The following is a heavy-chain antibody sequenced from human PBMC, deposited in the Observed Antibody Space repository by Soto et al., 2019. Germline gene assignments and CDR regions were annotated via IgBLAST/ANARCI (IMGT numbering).Heavy chain of an antibody. Sequence: EVQLVESGGGLVQPGGSLTLSCSASGFSFSSYAIHWVRQAPGKGLEYVAVIASPGGSTYYSDSVKGRFTTSRDNSKNTLNLQMSSLRAEDSAVYYCVKVLTPNWNYPGMDVWGQGTRVTVSS. V-gene: IGHV3-64D*08. CDR1: GFSFSSYA. J-gene: IGHJ6*02. D-gene: IGHD1-20*01. CDR3: VKVLTPNWNYPGMDV. CDR2: IASPGGST.